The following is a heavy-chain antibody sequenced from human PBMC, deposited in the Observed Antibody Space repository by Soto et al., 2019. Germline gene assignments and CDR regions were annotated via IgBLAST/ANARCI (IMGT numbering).Heavy chain of an antibody. CDR3: ARRGKVVVPAAIGGNWFDP. J-gene: IGHJ5*02. CDR1: GCSISRSSYS. V-gene: IGHV4-39*01. D-gene: IGHD2-2*02. CDR2: IYYSGST. Sequence: ETLSLTCTVSGCSISRSSYSWGWIRQPPGKGLEWIGSIYYSGSTYYNPSLKSRLTISVDTSKNQFSLKLSSVIAADTAVYYCARRGKVVVPAAIGGNWFDPWGQGTLVTVSS.